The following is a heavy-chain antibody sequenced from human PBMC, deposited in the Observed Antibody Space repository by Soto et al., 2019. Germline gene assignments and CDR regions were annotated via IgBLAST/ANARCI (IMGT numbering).Heavy chain of an antibody. CDR1: GFTFSSYW. J-gene: IGHJ4*02. V-gene: IGHV3-7*03. CDR3: ARGYYYDSSGYYYSPYYFDY. CDR2: IKQDGSEK. D-gene: IGHD3-22*01. Sequence: GGSLRLSCAASGFTFSSYWMSWVRQAPGKGLEWVANIKQDGSEKYYVDSVKGRFTISRDNAKNSLYLQMNSLRAEDTAVYYCARGYYYDSSGYYYSPYYFDYWGQGTLVTVSS.